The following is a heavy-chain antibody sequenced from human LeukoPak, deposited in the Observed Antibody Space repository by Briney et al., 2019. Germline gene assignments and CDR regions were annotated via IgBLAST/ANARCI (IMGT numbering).Heavy chain of an antibody. CDR1: GFTVSSTY. CDR2: IYSAGST. CDR3: AKGHCPNGICWLD. V-gene: IGHV3-53*01. Sequence: PGGSLRLSCAASGFTVSSTYMSWVRQAPGKGLEWVSSIYSAGSTYYADSVKGRFTISRDNSKNTLYLQMNSLRAEDTAVYYCAKGHCPNGICWLDWGQGTLVTVSS. J-gene: IGHJ4*02. D-gene: IGHD2-8*01.